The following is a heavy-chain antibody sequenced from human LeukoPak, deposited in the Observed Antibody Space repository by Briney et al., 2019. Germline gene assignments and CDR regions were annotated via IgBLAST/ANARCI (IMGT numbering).Heavy chain of an antibody. CDR1: GFTFSSYA. V-gene: IGHV3-23*01. CDR3: AKRMIVVAQTTYYYGMDV. CDR2: ISGSGGST. Sequence: GGSLRLSCAASGFTFSSYAMSWVRQAPGKGLEWVSAISGSGGSTYYADSVKGRFTISRDNSKNTLYLQMNSLRAEDTAVYYCAKRMIVVAQTTYYYGMDVWGQGTTVTVSS. D-gene: IGHD3-22*01. J-gene: IGHJ6*02.